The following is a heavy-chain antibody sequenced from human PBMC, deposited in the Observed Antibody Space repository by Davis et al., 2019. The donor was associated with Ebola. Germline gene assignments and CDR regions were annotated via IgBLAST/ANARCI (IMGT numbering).Heavy chain of an antibody. CDR2: IHPGHFDT. CDR3: ARRALDQHYYYYMDV. CDR1: GFTFTSYW. D-gene: IGHD2-2*03. V-gene: IGHV5-51*01. J-gene: IGHJ6*03. Sequence: PGGSLRLSCRASGFTFTSYWIAWVRQMPGRGLEFVGIIHPGHFDTRYSPSFQGQVTISADRSTSTVYLQWSSLKDSDTAMYYCARRALDQHYYYYMDVWGKGTTVTVS.